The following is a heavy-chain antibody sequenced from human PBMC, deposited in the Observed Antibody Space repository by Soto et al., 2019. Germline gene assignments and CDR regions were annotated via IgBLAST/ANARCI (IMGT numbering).Heavy chain of an antibody. CDR3: ARDVDPTGIAGPRGGFDP. J-gene: IGHJ5*02. V-gene: IGHV1-3*01. Sequence: ASVKVSCKASGYTFTSYAMHWVRQAPGQRLEWMGWINAGNGNTKYSQKFQGRVTITRDKSASTAYMELSSLRSEDTAVYYCARDVDPTGIAGPRGGFDPWGQGTLVTVSS. CDR1: GYTFTSYA. D-gene: IGHD6-13*01. CDR2: INAGNGNT.